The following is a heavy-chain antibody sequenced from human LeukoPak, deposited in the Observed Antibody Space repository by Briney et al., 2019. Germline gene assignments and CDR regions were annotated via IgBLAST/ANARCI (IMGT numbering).Heavy chain of an antibody. J-gene: IGHJ4*02. D-gene: IGHD4-17*01. CDR3: ARELSYGEEFDY. CDR2: IYYSVST. V-gene: IGHV4-30-4*08. Sequence: SWIRQPPGKGLEWIGYIYYSVSTYYNPSLKSRVTISVDTSKNQFSLKLSPVTAADTAVYYCARELSYGEEFDYWGQGTLVTVSS.